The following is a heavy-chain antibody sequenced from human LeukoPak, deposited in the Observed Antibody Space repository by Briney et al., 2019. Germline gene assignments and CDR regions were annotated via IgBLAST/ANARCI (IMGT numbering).Heavy chain of an antibody. CDR1: GVSISSYY. CDR2: IYFSGST. CDR3: ARHLGFCSSTSCYTWFGP. J-gene: IGHJ5*02. V-gene: IGHV4-59*08. Sequence: SETLSLTCTVSGVSISSYYWSWIRQPPGKGLEWIGYIYFSGSTKYNPSLKSRVTLSVDTPKNQFSLKLSSVTAADTAVYYCARHLGFCSSTSCYTWFGPWGQGTLVTVSS. D-gene: IGHD2-2*02.